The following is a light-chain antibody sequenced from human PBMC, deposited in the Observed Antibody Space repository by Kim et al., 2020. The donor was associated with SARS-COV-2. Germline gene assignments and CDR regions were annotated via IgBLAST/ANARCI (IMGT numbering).Light chain of an antibody. CDR3: ATWDDSVKVL. Sequence: QSVLTQPPSASGTPGQRVTISCSGSGSNIGSSTVNWYQQLPGTAPKLLIYRNNQRPSGVPDRFSGSKSGTSASLAISGLQSEDEADYYCATWDDSVKVLFGGGTQLTVL. CDR2: RNN. J-gene: IGLJ2*01. V-gene: IGLV1-44*01. CDR1: GSNIGSST.